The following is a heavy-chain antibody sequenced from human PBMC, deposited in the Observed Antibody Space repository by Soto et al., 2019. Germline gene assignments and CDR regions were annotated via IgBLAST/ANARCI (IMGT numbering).Heavy chain of an antibody. D-gene: IGHD3-10*01. CDR1: GGSVSSGSYY. J-gene: IGHJ6*02. CDR3: ARDRHYYGSGSPDMYYYYGMDV. CDR2: IYYSGST. Sequence: SETLSLTCTVSGGSVSSGSYYWSWIRQPPGKGLEWIGYIYYSGSTNYNPSLKSRVTISVDTSKNQFSPKLSSVTAADTAVYYCARDRHYYGSGSPDMYYYYGMDVWGQGTTVTVS. V-gene: IGHV4-61*01.